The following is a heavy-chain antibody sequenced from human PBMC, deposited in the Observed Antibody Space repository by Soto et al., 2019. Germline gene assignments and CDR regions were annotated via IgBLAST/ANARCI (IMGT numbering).Heavy chain of an antibody. CDR2: IWYDGNSQ. D-gene: IGHD1-26*01. J-gene: IGHJ4*02. CDR1: GFMFHTYG. CDR3: AREMFGVGATDF. V-gene: IGHV3-33*01. Sequence: GESLKISCEASGFMFHTYGIHWVRQAPGKGLEWVALIWYDGNSQYYADSVKGRFTLSRDNSKNIVYLQMNSLRADDTAVYFCAREMFGVGATDFWGQGTLVTVSS.